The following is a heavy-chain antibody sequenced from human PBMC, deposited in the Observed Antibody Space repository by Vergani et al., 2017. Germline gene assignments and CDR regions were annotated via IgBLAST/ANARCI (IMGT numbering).Heavy chain of an antibody. Sequence: QVQLQESGPGLVKPSETLSLTCAVSGYSISSGYYWGWIRQPPGKGLEWIGSIYHSGSTYYNPSLKSRVTISVDTSKNQFSLKLSSVTAADTAVYYCARGGVWYQLLLGDYFDYWGQGTLVTVSS. J-gene: IGHJ4*02. CDR1: GYSISSGYY. V-gene: IGHV4-38-2*01. CDR2: IYHSGST. CDR3: ARGGVWYQLLLGDYFDY. D-gene: IGHD2-2*01.